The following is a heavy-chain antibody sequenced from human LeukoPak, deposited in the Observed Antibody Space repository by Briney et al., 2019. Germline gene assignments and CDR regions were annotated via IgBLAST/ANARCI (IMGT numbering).Heavy chain of an antibody. CDR3: ARDGFYDSSGHYYNNWFDP. J-gene: IGHJ5*02. Sequence: PSETLSLTCTVSGGSISSYYWNWIRQPPGKGLEWIGYIYYSGSTNYNPSLKSRVTISVDTSKNQFSLKLSSVTAADTAVYYCARDGFYDSSGHYYNNWFDPWGQGTLVTVSS. CDR2: IYYSGST. CDR1: GGSISSYY. D-gene: IGHD3-22*01. V-gene: IGHV4-59*12.